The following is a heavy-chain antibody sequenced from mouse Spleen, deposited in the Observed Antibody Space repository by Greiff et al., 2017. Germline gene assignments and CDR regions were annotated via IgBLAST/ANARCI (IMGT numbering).Heavy chain of an antibody. CDR2: ISYSGST. Sequence: EVKLQESGPGLVKPSQSLSLTCTVTGYSITSDYAWNWIRQFPGNKLEWMGYISYSGSTSYNPSLKSRISITRDTSKNQFFLQLNSVTTEDTATYYCARYYYGSSPYAMDYWGQGTSVTVPS. CDR1: GYSITSDYA. J-gene: IGHJ4*01. V-gene: IGHV3-2*02. CDR3: ARYYYGSSPYAMDY. D-gene: IGHD1-1*01.